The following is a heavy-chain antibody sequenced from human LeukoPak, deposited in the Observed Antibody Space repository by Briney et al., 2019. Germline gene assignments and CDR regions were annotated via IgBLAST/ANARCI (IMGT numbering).Heavy chain of an antibody. D-gene: IGHD3-3*01. J-gene: IGHJ4*02. V-gene: IGHV3-23*01. CDR3: AKLTIFGVVISPMGY. CDR1: GFTFSTYA. CDR2: ISSSGGST. Sequence: QPGGSLRLSCAASGFTFSTYAMSWVRQAPGKGLEWVSAISSSGGSTYYADSVKGRFTISRDNSKNTLYLQMNSLRAEDTAVYYCAKLTIFGVVISPMGYWGQGTLVTVSS.